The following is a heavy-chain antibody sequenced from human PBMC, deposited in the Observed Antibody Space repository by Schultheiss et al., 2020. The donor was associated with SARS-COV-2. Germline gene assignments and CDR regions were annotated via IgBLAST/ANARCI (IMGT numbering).Heavy chain of an antibody. V-gene: IGHV1-3*01. CDR2: INAGNGNT. CDR3: ARGDITIFGVVINPLGYYYGMDV. D-gene: IGHD3-3*01. CDR1: GYTFTSYA. Sequence: ASVKVSCKASGYTFTSYAMHWVRQAPGQRLEWMGWINAGNGNTKYSQKFQGRVTITRDTSASTAYMELSSLRSEDTAVYYCARGDITIFGVVINPLGYYYGMDVWGQGTTVTVSS. J-gene: IGHJ6*02.